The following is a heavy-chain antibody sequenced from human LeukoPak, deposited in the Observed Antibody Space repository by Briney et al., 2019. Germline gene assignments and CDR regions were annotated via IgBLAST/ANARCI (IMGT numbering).Heavy chain of an antibody. Sequence: GGSLRLSCAASGFTFSSYAMHWVRQAPGKGLEWVAVISYDGSNKYYADSVKGRFTISRDNSKNTLYLQMNSLRAEDTAVYYCAKDSHDLFWSGYIDYWGQGTLVTVSS. V-gene: IGHV3-30-3*01. CDR2: ISYDGSNK. CDR1: GFTFSSYA. J-gene: IGHJ4*02. D-gene: IGHD3-3*01. CDR3: AKDSHDLFWSGYIDY.